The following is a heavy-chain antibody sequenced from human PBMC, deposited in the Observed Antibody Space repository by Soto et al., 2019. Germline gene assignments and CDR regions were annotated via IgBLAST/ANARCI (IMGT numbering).Heavy chain of an antibody. D-gene: IGHD1-7*01. V-gene: IGHV3-23*01. CDR3: AKDRRAGGNYGFYSDF. Sequence: GGSLRLSCAASGFTLGRYGMSWVRQAPGKGLEWVSAVSPNGQGIYYADSVRGRFTISRDFSKNTVFLHMDSLRAEDTAVYYCAKDRRAGGNYGFYSDFWGQGALVTVSS. CDR1: GFTLGRYG. CDR2: VSPNGQGI. J-gene: IGHJ4*02.